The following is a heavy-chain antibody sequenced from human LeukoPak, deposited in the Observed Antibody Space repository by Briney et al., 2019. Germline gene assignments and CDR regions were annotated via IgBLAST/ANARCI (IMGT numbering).Heavy chain of an antibody. J-gene: IGHJ4*02. D-gene: IGHD6-19*01. CDR3: ALSGSGTGGGY. V-gene: IGHV4-59*01. CDR1: GASITSYY. CDR2: IYYSGST. Sequence: SETLSLTCTVSGASITSYYWSWIRQPPGKGLEWIGYIYYSGSTKYSPSLKSRVTISIDTSKTQFSLKLSSVTAADTAVYYCALSGSGTGGGYWGQGTLVTVSS.